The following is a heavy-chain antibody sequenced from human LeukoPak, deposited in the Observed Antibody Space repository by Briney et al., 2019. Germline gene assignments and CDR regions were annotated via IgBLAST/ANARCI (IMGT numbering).Heavy chain of an antibody. CDR2: IYYSGST. CDR1: GGSISSYY. CDR3: ARGVGDYQFDY. J-gene: IGHJ4*02. Sequence: SETLSLTCTASGGSISSYYWSWIRQPPGKGLEWIGYIYYSGSTNYNPSLKSRVTISVDTSKNQFSLKLSSVTAADTAVYYCARGVGDYQFDYWGQGTLVTVSS. V-gene: IGHV4-59*01. D-gene: IGHD4-17*01.